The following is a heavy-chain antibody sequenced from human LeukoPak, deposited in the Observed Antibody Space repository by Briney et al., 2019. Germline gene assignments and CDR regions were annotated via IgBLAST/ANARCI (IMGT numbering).Heavy chain of an antibody. V-gene: IGHV3-23*01. CDR2: ISGGVGST. Sequence: PGGSLRLSCAASGFTFSSDAMSWVRQAPGKGLEWVSAISGGVGSTYYADSVKGRFTISRDNSKNTLYMQMNSLRAEDTAVYFCAKDFNDIAVAVFDNRGQGTLVTVYS. CDR3: AKDFNDIAVAVFDN. J-gene: IGHJ4*02. CDR1: GFTFSSDA. D-gene: IGHD6-19*01.